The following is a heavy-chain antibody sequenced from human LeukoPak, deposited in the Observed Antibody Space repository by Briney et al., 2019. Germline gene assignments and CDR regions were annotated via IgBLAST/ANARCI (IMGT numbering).Heavy chain of an antibody. CDR2: ISSSSSYI. D-gene: IGHD3-3*01. J-gene: IGHJ6*02. V-gene: IGHV3-21*01. CDR3: ARVPSVKKYYDFWSGYNHYYGMDV. CDR1: GFTFSSYS. Sequence: GGSLRLSCAASGFTFSSYSMNWVRQAPGKGLEWVSSISSSSSYIYYADSVKGRFTISRDNAKNSLYLQMNSLRAEDTAVYYCARVPSVKKYYDFWSGYNHYYGMDVWGQGTTVTVSS.